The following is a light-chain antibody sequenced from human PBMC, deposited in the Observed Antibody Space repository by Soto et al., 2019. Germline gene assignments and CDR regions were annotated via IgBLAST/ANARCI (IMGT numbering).Light chain of an antibody. CDR1: QSISRY. CDR2: TAS. CDR3: PHSSSIPWT. Sequence: EIQMTQSPSSLSASVGDRVTITCRASQSISRYLNWYQQKPGKAAQLLIYTASSLQGGVPSRFSCSESGTDYTLTISSLQPEDFATYYWPHSSSIPWTFGQGTKVEIK. J-gene: IGKJ1*01. V-gene: IGKV1-39*01.